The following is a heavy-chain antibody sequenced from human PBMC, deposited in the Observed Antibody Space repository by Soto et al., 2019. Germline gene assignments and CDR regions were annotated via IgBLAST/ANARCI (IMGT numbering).Heavy chain of an antibody. Sequence: PSETLSLTCTVSGGSISSGDYYWSWIRQPPGKGLEWIGYIYYSGSTYYNPSLKSRVTISVDTSKNQFSLKLSSVTAADTAVYYCAREGAGGMFDPWGQAPLVTFST. CDR2: IYYSGST. CDR3: AREGAGGMFDP. V-gene: IGHV4-30-4*01. CDR1: GGSISSGDYY. D-gene: IGHD1-1*01. J-gene: IGHJ5*02.